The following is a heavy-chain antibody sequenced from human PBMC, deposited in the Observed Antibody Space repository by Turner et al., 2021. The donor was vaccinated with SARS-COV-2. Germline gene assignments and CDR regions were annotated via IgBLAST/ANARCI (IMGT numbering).Heavy chain of an antibody. CDR1: GFNLSGYG. V-gene: IGHV3-30*18. CDR2: ISYDGSNK. J-gene: IGHJ4*02. CDR3: AKGLGGYCSGGSCYSGIVDY. D-gene: IGHD2-15*01. Sequence: QVQLVESGGGGVQPGRSLRLPCGASGFNLSGYGMHWVRQAPGKGLEWVAVISYDGSNKYYADSVKGRFTISRDNSKNTLYLQMNSLRAEDTAVYYCAKGLGGYCSGGSCYSGIVDYWGQGTLVTVSS.